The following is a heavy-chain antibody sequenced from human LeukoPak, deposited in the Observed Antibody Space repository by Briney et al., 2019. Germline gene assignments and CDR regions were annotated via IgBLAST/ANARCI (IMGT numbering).Heavy chain of an antibody. CDR3: ARDCNRTYCYDY. Sequence: GGSLRLSCAASGFTFSTFAMIWVRQPPGKGLEWVSSISRGGSPIFYADSVRGRFTTSRDNAKKSLFLQMTSLRAEDTAVYYCARDCNRTYCYDYWGQGTLVTVSS. CDR2: ISRGGSPI. D-gene: IGHD2/OR15-2a*01. J-gene: IGHJ4*02. CDR1: GFTFSTFA. V-gene: IGHV3-48*04.